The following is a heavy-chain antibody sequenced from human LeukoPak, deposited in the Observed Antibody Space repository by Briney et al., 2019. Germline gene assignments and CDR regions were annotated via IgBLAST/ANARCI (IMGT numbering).Heavy chain of an antibody. CDR3: ATSNWNDVGSALDY. D-gene: IGHD1-1*01. J-gene: IGHJ4*02. V-gene: IGHV1-2*02. Sequence: ASVQVSCKASGYTFSRHFIHWVWQAPGQGLEWMGWINPNSCATNYAQKFQGGGTMTRDTSITTFDMAVNKRRSDDTAVYYCATSNWNDVGSALDYWGQGTLVTVS. CDR2: INPNSCAT. CDR1: GYTFSRHF.